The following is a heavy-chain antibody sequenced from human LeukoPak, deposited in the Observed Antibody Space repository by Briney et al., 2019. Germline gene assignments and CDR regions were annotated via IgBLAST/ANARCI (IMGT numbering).Heavy chain of an antibody. CDR3: ARDSRETGSTSDFDF. V-gene: IGHV1-18*04. CDR2: IGADTGST. CDR1: GYTFTDYY. Sequence: ASVKVSCKASGYTFTDYYIHWVRQAPGQGLEWMGWIGADTGSTNFAQKLQDRVTMTTDTSTSTAYMELRSLTSDDTAVYYCARDSRETGSTSDFDFWGQGTLVTVSS. J-gene: IGHJ4*02. D-gene: IGHD1-7*01.